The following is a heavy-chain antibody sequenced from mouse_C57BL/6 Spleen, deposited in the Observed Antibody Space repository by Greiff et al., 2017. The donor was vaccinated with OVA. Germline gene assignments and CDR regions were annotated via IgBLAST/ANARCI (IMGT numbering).Heavy chain of an antibody. CDR3: ARGWDSDDLYWYFDV. CDR1: GYTFTDYN. V-gene: IGHV1-18*01. J-gene: IGHJ1*03. D-gene: IGHD2-3*01. CDR2: INPNNGGT. Sequence: VQLQQSGPELVKPGASVKIPCKASGYTFTDYNMDWVKQSHGKSLEWIGDINPNNGGTIYNQKFKGKATLTVDKSSSTAYMELRSLTSEDTAVHYCARGWDSDDLYWYFDVWGTGTTVTVSS.